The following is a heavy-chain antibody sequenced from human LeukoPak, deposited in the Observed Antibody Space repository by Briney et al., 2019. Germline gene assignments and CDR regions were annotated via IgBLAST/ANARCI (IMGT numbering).Heavy chain of an antibody. CDR3: ANGGTYSSGP. CDR1: GFTFSNSW. CDR2: IKPDGSAQ. J-gene: IGHJ5*02. D-gene: IGHD3-22*01. Sequence: GGSLRLSCAASGFTFSNSWMSWVRQAPGKGLEWVATIKPDGSAQYYVDSVKGRFTISRDNAKNSLFPQINSLRAEDTAVYYCANGGTYSSGPWGQGTLVTVSS. V-gene: IGHV3-7*01.